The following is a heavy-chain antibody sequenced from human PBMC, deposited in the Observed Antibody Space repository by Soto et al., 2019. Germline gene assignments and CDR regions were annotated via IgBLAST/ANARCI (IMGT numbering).Heavy chain of an antibody. CDR2: ISGYNGNT. V-gene: IGHV1-18*04. D-gene: IGHD3-10*01. CDR1: GYTFTSYG. Sequence: QVQLVQSGAEVKKPGASVKVSCKASGYTFTSYGVSWVRQAPGQGLEWMGWISGYNGNTNYALKLQGRVTMTTDTSTSTAYMELRSLRSDDTAVYYFARAGKYYYGSGSPYYYGMDVWGQGITVTVSS. CDR3: ARAGKYYYGSGSPYYYGMDV. J-gene: IGHJ6*02.